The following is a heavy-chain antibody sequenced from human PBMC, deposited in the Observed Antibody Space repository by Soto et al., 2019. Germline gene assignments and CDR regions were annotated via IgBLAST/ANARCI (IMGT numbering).Heavy chain of an antibody. J-gene: IGHJ4*02. V-gene: IGHV1-8*02. CDR1: GYSFTSYS. D-gene: IGHD4-17*01. Sequence: GASDRVSCKASGYSFTSYSISWVRQATGQGLEWMGWMNPNSGNTGYAQKFPGRVTMTRNTSISTAYMELSSLRSEDTAVYYCARTLYGDNVVYWGQGTLVTVSS. CDR2: MNPNSGNT. CDR3: ARTLYGDNVVY.